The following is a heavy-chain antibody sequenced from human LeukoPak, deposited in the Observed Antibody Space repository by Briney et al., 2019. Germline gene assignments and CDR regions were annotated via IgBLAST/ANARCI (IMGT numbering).Heavy chain of an antibody. J-gene: IGHJ3*02. CDR1: GYSFTSYW. CDR3: VRIVVPAAIHDAFDI. D-gene: IGHD2-2*02. Sequence: GESLKISCKGSGYSFTSYWIGWVRQMPGKGLEWMGIIYPGDSDTRYSPSFQGQVTISADKSISTAYLQWSSLKASDTAMYYCVRIVVPAAIHDAFDIWGQGTMVTVSS. CDR2: IYPGDSDT. V-gene: IGHV5-51*01.